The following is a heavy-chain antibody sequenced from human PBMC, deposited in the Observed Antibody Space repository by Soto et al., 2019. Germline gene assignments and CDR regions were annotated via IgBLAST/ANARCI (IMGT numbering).Heavy chain of an antibody. CDR1: GFTFSSYA. Sequence: GGSLRLSCAASGFTFSSYAMHWVRQAPGKGLEWVAVISYDGSNKYYADSVKGRFTISRDNSKNTLYLQMNSLRAEDTAVYYCARDPQMYCGGDCYPEFDYWGQGTLVTVSS. CDR2: ISYDGSNK. D-gene: IGHD2-21*02. V-gene: IGHV3-30-3*01. J-gene: IGHJ4*02. CDR3: ARDPQMYCGGDCYPEFDY.